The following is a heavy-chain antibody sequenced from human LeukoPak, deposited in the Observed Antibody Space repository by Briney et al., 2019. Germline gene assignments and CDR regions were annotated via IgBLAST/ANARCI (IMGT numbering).Heavy chain of an antibody. CDR3: ARTYVWGSYRNHPDY. CDR2: INPSGGST. D-gene: IGHD3-16*02. Sequence: GASVKVSCKASGYTFTSYYMHWVRQAPGQGLEWMGIINPSGGSTSYAQKFQGRVTMTRDTSTSTVYMELSSLRSDDTAVYYCARTYVWGSYRNHPDYWGQGTLVTVSS. J-gene: IGHJ4*02. CDR1: GYTFTSYY. V-gene: IGHV1-46*01.